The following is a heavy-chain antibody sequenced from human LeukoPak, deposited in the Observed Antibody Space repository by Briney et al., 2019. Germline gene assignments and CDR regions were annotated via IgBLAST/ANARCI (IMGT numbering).Heavy chain of an antibody. CDR2: IDASNGNT. CDR1: GYTFTNYG. V-gene: IGHV1-18*01. D-gene: IGHD3-16*01. Sequence: ASVKVSCKASGYTFTNYGISWVRQAPGQGLEWMGWIDASNGNTNYAQKLQGRVTITTDTSTTTAYMEMTSLRFDDTAVYHCARDYHYVPDFWGQGTLVTVSS. CDR3: ARDYHYVPDF. J-gene: IGHJ4*02.